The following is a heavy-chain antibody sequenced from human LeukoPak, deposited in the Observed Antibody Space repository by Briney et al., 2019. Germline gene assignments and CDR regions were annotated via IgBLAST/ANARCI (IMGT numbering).Heavy chain of an antibody. V-gene: IGHV3-7*01. D-gene: IGHD1-26*01. CDR3: AKGGATRGRFEN. CDR1: GFTFRSYA. Sequence: GGSLRLSCAASGFTFRSYAMSWVRQAPGKGLDWVASMRQDGSEIYYVDSVKGRFTISRDNPKNSLYLQMNSLRAEDTAVYYCAKGGATRGRFENWGQGTLVTVSS. CDR2: MRQDGSEI. J-gene: IGHJ4*02.